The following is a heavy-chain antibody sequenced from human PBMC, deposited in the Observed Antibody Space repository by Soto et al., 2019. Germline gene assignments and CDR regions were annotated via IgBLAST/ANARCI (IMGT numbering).Heavy chain of an antibody. D-gene: IGHD3-10*01. Sequence: ASVKVSCKASGYTFTSYYMHWVRQAPGQGLEWMGIINPSGGSTSYAQKFQGRVTMTRDTSTSTDYMELSSLRSEDTAVYYCATPAGSMVWGHYYGMDVWGQGTTVTVSS. CDR3: ATPAGSMVWGHYYGMDV. V-gene: IGHV1-46*01. J-gene: IGHJ6*02. CDR2: INPSGGST. CDR1: GYTFTSYY.